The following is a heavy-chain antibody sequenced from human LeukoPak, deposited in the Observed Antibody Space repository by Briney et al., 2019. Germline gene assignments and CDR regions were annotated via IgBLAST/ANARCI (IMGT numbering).Heavy chain of an antibody. CDR3: ARALRRVVSRVYYYKDV. J-gene: IGHJ6*03. Sequence: ASVKVSCKASGYTFTSYDINWVRQATGQGLEWMGWMNPNSGNTGYAQKFQGRVTITRNTSISTAYMELSSLRSEDTTVYYCARALRRVVSRVYYYKDVWGKGTTVTVSS. D-gene: IGHD2-15*01. CDR2: MNPNSGNT. CDR1: GYTFTSYD. V-gene: IGHV1-8*03.